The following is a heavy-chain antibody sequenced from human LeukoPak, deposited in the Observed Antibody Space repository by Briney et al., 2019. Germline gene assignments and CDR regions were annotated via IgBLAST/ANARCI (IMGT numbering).Heavy chain of an antibody. CDR3: ASLGGTYDY. CDR1: GGSISSYY. D-gene: IGHD1-26*01. Sequence: LSETLSLTCTVSGGSISSYYWSWVRQPPGKGLEWIGYISDSGSTNYNPSLKSRVTISRDTSKNQVSLKMRFVTAADTAVYFCASLGGTYDYWGQGTLVTVSS. J-gene: IGHJ4*02. CDR2: ISDSGST. V-gene: IGHV4-59*08.